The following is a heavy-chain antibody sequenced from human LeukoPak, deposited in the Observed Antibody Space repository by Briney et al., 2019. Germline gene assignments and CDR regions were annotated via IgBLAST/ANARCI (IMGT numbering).Heavy chain of an antibody. CDR1: GYTLTGYY. CDR2: INPSSGDT. Sequence: GASVKVSCKASGYTLTGYYMHWVRLAPGQGLDWMGWINPSSGDTNYAQKFQGRVTMTRDTSISTAYMELRRLRSDDTAVYYCAKNPYEYYFDYWGQGTLVTVSS. CDR3: AKNPYEYYFDY. D-gene: IGHD5-12*01. V-gene: IGHV1-2*02. J-gene: IGHJ4*02.